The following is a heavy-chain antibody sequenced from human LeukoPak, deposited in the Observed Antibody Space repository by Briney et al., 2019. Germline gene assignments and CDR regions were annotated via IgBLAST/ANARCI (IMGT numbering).Heavy chain of an antibody. CDR1: GFTFSSYW. CDR2: INSDGSST. CDR3: ARDAVQTRYYMDV. D-gene: IGHD1-1*01. Sequence: PGGSLRLSCATSGFTFSSYWMHWVRQAPGKGLVWVSRINSDGSSTSYADSVKGRFTISRDNAKNTLYLQMNSLRAEDTAVYYCARDAVQTRYYMDVWGKGTTVTISS. V-gene: IGHV3-74*01. J-gene: IGHJ6*03.